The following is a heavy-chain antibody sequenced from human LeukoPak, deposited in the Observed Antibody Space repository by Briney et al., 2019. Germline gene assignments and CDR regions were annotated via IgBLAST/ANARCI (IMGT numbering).Heavy chain of an antibody. Sequence: PSETLSLTCTVSGGSVSSGSYYWSWIRQPPGKGLEWIGHIYYSGSTNYNPSLKSRVTISVDTSKNQFSLKLSSVTAADTAVYYCARDPSVVVAATPRYYYYYYGMDVWGKGTTVTVSS. V-gene: IGHV4-61*01. CDR3: ARDPSVVVAATPRYYYYYYGMDV. CDR1: GGSVSSGSYY. D-gene: IGHD2-15*01. CDR2: IYYSGST. J-gene: IGHJ6*04.